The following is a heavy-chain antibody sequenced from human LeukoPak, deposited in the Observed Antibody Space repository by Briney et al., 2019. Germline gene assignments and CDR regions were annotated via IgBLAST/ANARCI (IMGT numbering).Heavy chain of an antibody. D-gene: IGHD3-3*01. V-gene: IGHV3-21*04. Sequence: GGSLRLSCAASGFTFSSYSMNWVRQAPGKGLEWVSSISSSSSYIYYADSVKGRFTISRDNSKNTLYLQMNSLRAEDTAVYYCARSITIFGVVTLPYYYYGMDVWGQGTTVTVSS. J-gene: IGHJ6*02. CDR2: ISSSSSYI. CDR3: ARSITIFGVVTLPYYYYGMDV. CDR1: GFTFSSYS.